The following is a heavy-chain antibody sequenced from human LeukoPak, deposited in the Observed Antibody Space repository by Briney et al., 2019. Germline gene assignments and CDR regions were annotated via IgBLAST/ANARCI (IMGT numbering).Heavy chain of an antibody. D-gene: IGHD3-3*01. CDR2: ISYDGSNK. Sequence: GGSLRLSCAASGFTFSSYGMHWVRQAPGKGLEWVAVISYDGSNKYYADSVKGRFTISRDNSKNTLYLQINSLRAEDTAVYYCAKEERVLRFLEWLFPIDYWGQGTLVTVSS. CDR3: AKEERVLRFLEWLFPIDY. V-gene: IGHV3-30*18. J-gene: IGHJ4*02. CDR1: GFTFSSYG.